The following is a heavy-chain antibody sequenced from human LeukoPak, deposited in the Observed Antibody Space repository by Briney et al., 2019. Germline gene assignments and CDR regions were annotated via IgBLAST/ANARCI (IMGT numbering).Heavy chain of an antibody. CDR3: AKGYGSGSYLPYYFDY. J-gene: IGHJ4*02. CDR2: ISGSGGST. Sequence: PGGSLRLSCAASGFTFSSYAMSWVRQAPGKGLEWVSAISGSGGSTYYADSVKGRFTISRDNSKNTLYLQMNSLRAEDTAVYYCAKGYGSGSYLPYYFDYWGQGTLVTVSS. D-gene: IGHD3-10*01. CDR1: GFTFSSYA. V-gene: IGHV3-23*01.